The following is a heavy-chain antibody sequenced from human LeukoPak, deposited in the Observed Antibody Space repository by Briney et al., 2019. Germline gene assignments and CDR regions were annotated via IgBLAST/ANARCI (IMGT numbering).Heavy chain of an antibody. J-gene: IGHJ4*02. Sequence: GGSLRLSCAASGFTFSSYAMHWVRQAPGKGLEWVAVISYDGSNKYYADSVKGRFTISRDNSKNTLYLQMNSLRAEDTAVYYCARSSSRAAPLDYWGQGTLVTVSS. CDR3: ARSSSRAAPLDY. CDR1: GFTFSSYA. V-gene: IGHV3-30-3*01. D-gene: IGHD6-25*01. CDR2: ISYDGSNK.